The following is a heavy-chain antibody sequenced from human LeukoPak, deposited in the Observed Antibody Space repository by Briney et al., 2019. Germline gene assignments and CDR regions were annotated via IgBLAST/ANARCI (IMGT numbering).Heavy chain of an antibody. CDR3: AAEKGRLLWFSRGVMNLD. V-gene: IGHV1-3*01. CDR2: INAGNGNT. J-gene: IGHJ4*02. CDR1: GYTFTSYA. Sequence: GASVKVSCKASGYTFTSYAMHWVRQAPGQRLEWMGWINAGNGNTKYSQKFQGRVTITRDTSASTAYMELSSLRSEDTAVYYCAAEKGRLLWFSRGVMNLDWGQGTLVTVSS. D-gene: IGHD3-10*01.